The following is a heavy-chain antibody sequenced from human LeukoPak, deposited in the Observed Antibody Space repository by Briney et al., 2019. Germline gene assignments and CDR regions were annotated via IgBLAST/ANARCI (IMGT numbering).Heavy chain of an antibody. D-gene: IGHD3-22*01. Sequence: GGSLRLSCAASGFTVSSNYMSWVRQAPGKGLEWVSVIYSGGSTYYADSVKGRFTISRDNSKNTLYLQMNSLRAEDTAVYYCARDTYYYDSSGYFDALDNWGQGTMVTVSS. CDR2: IYSGGST. V-gene: IGHV3-66*02. CDR3: ARDTYYYDSSGYFDALDN. CDR1: GFTVSSNY. J-gene: IGHJ3*02.